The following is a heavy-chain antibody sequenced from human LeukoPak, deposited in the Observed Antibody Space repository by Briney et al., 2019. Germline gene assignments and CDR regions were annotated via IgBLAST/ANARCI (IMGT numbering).Heavy chain of an antibody. J-gene: IGHJ6*03. CDR1: GFTFSSYT. V-gene: IGHV3-48*01. Sequence: QSGGSLRLSFAASGFTFSSYTMNWVRQPPGKGLEWGSNIGTSSTTIYYADSVKGRFTISRDNAKNSLYLQMNSLRADDTAVYYCARFAAGGSYYYYMDVWGKGTTVTVSS. CDR2: IGTSSTTI. D-gene: IGHD6-25*01. CDR3: ARFAAGGSYYYYMDV.